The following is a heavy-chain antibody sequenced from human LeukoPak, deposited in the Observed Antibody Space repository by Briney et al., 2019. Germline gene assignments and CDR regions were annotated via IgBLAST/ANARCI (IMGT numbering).Heavy chain of an antibody. V-gene: IGHV3-23*01. CDR1: GFTFSTDA. D-gene: IGHD6-19*01. CDR3: ARDSSGWSKNY. CDR2: ISGSGGDT. Sequence: GGSLRLSCAASGFTFSTDAMTWVRQAPGKGLQWVSAISGSGGDTYYEDSVKGRFTISRDNSKNMMYLQMNSLRAEDTAVYYRARDSSGWSKNYWGQGTLVTVSS. J-gene: IGHJ4*02.